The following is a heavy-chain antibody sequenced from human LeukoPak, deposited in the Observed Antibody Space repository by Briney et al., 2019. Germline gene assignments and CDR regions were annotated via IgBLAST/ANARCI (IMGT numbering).Heavy chain of an antibody. D-gene: IGHD3-10*01. CDR2: IYSGGTT. CDR3: AKLKGWYGEGYFDY. V-gene: IGHV3-53*01. Sequence: GSLRLSCSASGFTVSSNYMSWVRQPPGKGLEWVSVIYSGGTTFYADSVKGRFTISRDNTKNTLYLQMNSLRADDTAVYYCAKLKGWYGEGYFDYWGQGTVVTVSS. J-gene: IGHJ4*02. CDR1: GFTVSSNY.